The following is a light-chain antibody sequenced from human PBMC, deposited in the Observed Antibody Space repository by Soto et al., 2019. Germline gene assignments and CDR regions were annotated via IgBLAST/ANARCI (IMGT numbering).Light chain of an antibody. V-gene: IGKV1-5*01. J-gene: IGKJ1*01. CDR1: QTISSW. CDR2: DAS. Sequence: DINMTQSPSTLSGSVGDRVTITSRASQTISSWLAWYQQKPGKAPKLLIYDASSLESGIPSRFSGSGSGTEFTLTISSLQSDDFATYYCQQYNSYPWTFGQGTKVDI. CDR3: QQYNSYPWT.